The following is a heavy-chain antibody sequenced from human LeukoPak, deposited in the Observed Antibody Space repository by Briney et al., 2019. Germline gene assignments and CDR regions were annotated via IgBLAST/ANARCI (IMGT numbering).Heavy chain of an antibody. Sequence: PGGSLRLSCAASGFTFSSYAMNWVRQAPGKGLEWVSSISSSSSYIYYADSVKGRFTISRDNAKNSLYLQMNSLRAEDTAVYYCARDRDNWNDAAGLWGQGTLVTVSS. V-gene: IGHV3-21*01. D-gene: IGHD1-1*01. CDR3: ARDRDNWNDAAGL. CDR2: ISSSSSYI. CDR1: GFTFSSYA. J-gene: IGHJ4*02.